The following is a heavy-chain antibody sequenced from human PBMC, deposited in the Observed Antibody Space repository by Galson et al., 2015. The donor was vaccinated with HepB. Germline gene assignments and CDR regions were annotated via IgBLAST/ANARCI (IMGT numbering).Heavy chain of an antibody. CDR3: ARDYYGDYALSAFDI. Sequence: SLRLSCAASGFPFTAYWMSWVRQAPGKGLEWVANIKQHGSEKYYVDSVRGRFTISRDNAKNLLYLQMNSLRAEDTAVYYCARDYYGDYALSAFDIWGQGTMVTVSS. CDR2: IKQHGSEK. J-gene: IGHJ3*02. CDR1: GFPFTAYW. D-gene: IGHD4-17*01. V-gene: IGHV3-7*01.